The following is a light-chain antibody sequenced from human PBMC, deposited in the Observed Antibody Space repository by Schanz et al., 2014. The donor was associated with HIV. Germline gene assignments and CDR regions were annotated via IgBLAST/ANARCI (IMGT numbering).Light chain of an antibody. J-gene: IGLJ2*01. CDR2: DNN. CDR1: SSNIGHIY. V-gene: IGLV1-51*01. CDR3: TSYAGSNNVV. Sequence: QSVLTQPPSVSAAPGQKVTISCSGSSSNIGHIYVSWYQHLPGTAPKVLIYDNNKRPSGIPDRFSGSKSGTSASLAITGLQAEDEADYYCTSYAGSNNVVFGGGTKLTVL.